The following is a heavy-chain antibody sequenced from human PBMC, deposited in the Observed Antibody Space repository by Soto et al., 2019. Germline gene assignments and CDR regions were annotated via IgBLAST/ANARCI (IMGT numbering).Heavy chain of an antibody. Sequence: ASVKVSCKVSGYTLTELSMHWVRQAPGKGLEWMGGFDPEDGETIYAQKFQGRVTMTEDTSTDTAYMELSSLRSEDTAVYYCATGPAAGTWSSRRKKTYYYYGMDVWGQGTTVTVSS. CDR1: GYTLTELS. J-gene: IGHJ6*02. CDR3: ATGPAAGTWSSRRKKTYYYYGMDV. CDR2: FDPEDGET. V-gene: IGHV1-24*01. D-gene: IGHD6-13*01.